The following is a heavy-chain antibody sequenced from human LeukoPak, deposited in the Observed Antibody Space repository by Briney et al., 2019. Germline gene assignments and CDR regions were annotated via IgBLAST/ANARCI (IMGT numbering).Heavy chain of an antibody. V-gene: IGHV1-2*06. CDR3: ASSLGPQVVVAAIDY. J-gene: IGHJ4*02. CDR2: INPNSGGT. D-gene: IGHD2-15*01. Sequence: ASVKVPCKASGYTFTGYYMHWERQAPGQGLEWMGRINPNSGGTNYAQKFQGRVTMTRDTSISTAYMELSRLRSDDTAVYYCASSLGPQVVVAAIDYWGQGTLVTVSS. CDR1: GYTFTGYY.